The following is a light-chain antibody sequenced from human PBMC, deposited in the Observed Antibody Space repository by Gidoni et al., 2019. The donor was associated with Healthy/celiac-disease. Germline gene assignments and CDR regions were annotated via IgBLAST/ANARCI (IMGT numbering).Light chain of an antibody. Sequence: DIQMTQSPSSLSASVGDRVTITGQASQDISNYLNWYQQKPGKAPKLLIYDASNLETGVPSRFSGSGSGTDFTFTISSLQPEDIATYYCQQYDNLPITFXXXTRLEIK. CDR1: QDISNY. CDR2: DAS. J-gene: IGKJ5*01. V-gene: IGKV1-33*01. CDR3: QQYDNLPIT.